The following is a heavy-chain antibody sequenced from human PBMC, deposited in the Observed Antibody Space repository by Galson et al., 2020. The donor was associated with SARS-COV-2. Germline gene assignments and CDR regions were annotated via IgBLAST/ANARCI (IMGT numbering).Heavy chain of an antibody. CDR1: GGSISSGGYY. V-gene: IGHV4-31*03. CDR2: IYYRGST. J-gene: IGHJ4*02. Sequence: SETLSPTCTVSGGSISSGGYYWSWICQHPGKGLEWIGYIYYRGSTNYNPSLKSRATISVDTSKHQFSLKLISVPAADTAVSYGAREVDYWGQGTLVTVSS. CDR3: AREVDY.